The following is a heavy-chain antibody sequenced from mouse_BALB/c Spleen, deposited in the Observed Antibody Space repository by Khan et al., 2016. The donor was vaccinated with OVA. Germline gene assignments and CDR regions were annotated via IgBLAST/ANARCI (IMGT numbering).Heavy chain of an antibody. CDR3: VRDGAYHRNDGWFAY. CDR2: INPTNGYT. CDR1: GYTFTSYT. Sequence: QVRLQQSGAELARPGASVKMSCKASGYTFTSYTIHWIKKRPGQGLEWIRYINPTNGYTNYNQKFKDKATLTTDKSSTTAYLQLSSLTSDDSAVYNCVRDGAYHRNDGWFAYWGQGTLVTVSA. V-gene: IGHV1-4*01. D-gene: IGHD2-14*01. J-gene: IGHJ3*01.